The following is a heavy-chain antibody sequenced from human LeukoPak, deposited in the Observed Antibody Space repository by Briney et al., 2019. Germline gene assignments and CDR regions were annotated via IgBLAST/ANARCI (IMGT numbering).Heavy chain of an antibody. CDR3: ASGIAAWDY. CDR1: GFTLSKIY. CDR2: IYSDSST. D-gene: IGHD6-6*01. J-gene: IGHJ4*02. Sequence: PGGSLRLSCAPCGFTLSKIYMSCARQAPGRGMEWVSLIYSDSSTYYADSVKGRFSISRDNSKNTLYLQMNSLRADDTAVYYCASGIAAWDYWGQGTLVTVSS. V-gene: IGHV3-66*01.